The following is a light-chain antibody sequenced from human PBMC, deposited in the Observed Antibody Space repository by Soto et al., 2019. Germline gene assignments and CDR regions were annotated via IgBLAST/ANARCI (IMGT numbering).Light chain of an antibody. CDR2: GTP. V-gene: IGKV3-20*01. CDR3: QQYGSWT. Sequence: EIVLTQSPGTLSVSPGERATLSCRASQTISSNNLAWYQQKPGQAPSLLIYGTPSRATGIPDRFSGSGSGTDFTLAISRLEPEDSAIYYCQQYGSWTFGQGIKVEI. CDR1: QTISSNN. J-gene: IGKJ1*01.